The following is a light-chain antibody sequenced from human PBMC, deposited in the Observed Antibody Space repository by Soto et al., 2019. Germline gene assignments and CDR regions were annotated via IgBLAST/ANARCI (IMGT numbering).Light chain of an antibody. CDR3: QSYDSSLSGL. CDR2: GNS. J-gene: IGLJ2*01. CDR1: SSNIGAGYD. Sequence: QSVLTQPPSVSGAPGQRDTISCTGSSSNIGAGYDVHWYQQLPGTAPKLLIYGNSNRPSGVPDRFSGSKSGTSASLAITGLHAENEADYYCQSYDSSLSGLFGGGTKVTVL. V-gene: IGLV1-40*01.